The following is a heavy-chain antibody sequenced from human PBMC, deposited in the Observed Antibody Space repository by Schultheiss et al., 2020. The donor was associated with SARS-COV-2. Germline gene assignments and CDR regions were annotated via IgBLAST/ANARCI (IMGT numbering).Heavy chain of an antibody. Sequence: SETLSLTCTVSGGSITSGSYYWSWIRQPPGKGLEWIGWIYNIGSTSYNPSLKSRVTISVDTSKNQFSLKLNSVTAADTAVYYCAGSSSWDSRWFDPWGQGALVTVSS. CDR3: AGSSSWDSRWFDP. J-gene: IGHJ5*02. D-gene: IGHD6-13*01. CDR2: IYNIGST. V-gene: IGHV4-61*01. CDR1: GGSITSGSYY.